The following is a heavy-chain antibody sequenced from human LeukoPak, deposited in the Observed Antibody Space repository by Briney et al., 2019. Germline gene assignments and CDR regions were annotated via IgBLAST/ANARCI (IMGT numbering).Heavy chain of an antibody. CDR3: ARGTGGAYYFDY. CDR2: IIPIFGIA. D-gene: IGHD3-16*01. J-gene: IGHJ4*02. V-gene: IGHV1-69*04. Sequence: SLKVSCKASGGTFSSYAISWVRQSRGQGLEWMGRIIPIFGIANYAQKFQGRVTITADKSTSTAYMELSSLRSEDTAVYYCARGTGGAYYFDYWGQGTLVTVSS. CDR1: GGTFSSYA.